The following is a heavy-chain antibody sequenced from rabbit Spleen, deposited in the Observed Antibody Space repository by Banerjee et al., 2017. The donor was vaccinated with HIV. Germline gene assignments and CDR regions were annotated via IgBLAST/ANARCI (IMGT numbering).Heavy chain of an antibody. D-gene: IGHD1-1*01. Sequence: QEQLVESGGGLVQPTGSLTLTCKASGFSFGDRDVMCWVRQAPGKGLQWIACINTYTGKPVYATWAKGRFTISRTSSTTVTLQMTSLTAADTATYFCARDLVAVIGWNFNLWGQGTLVTVS. J-gene: IGHJ4*01. V-gene: IGHV1S45*01. CDR3: ARDLVAVIGWNFNL. CDR1: GFSFGDRDV. CDR2: INTYTGKP.